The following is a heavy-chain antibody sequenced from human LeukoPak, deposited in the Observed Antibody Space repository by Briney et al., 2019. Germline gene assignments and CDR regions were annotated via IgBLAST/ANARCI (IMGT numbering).Heavy chain of an antibody. Sequence: GGSLRLSCTASEFTFESYGVTWVRQAPGKGLEWVSFISTSSTYIYYADSVKGRFTMSRDNAKNSLDLQMDSLGVEDTAVYYCATAGGYDDSNWFDPWGQGTLVTVSS. CDR2: ISTSSTYI. D-gene: IGHD3-16*01. V-gene: IGHV3-21*01. J-gene: IGHJ5*02. CDR1: EFTFESYG. CDR3: ATAGGYDDSNWFDP.